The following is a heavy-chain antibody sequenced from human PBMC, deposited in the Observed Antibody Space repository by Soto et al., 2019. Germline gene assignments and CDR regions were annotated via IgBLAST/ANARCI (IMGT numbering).Heavy chain of an antibody. J-gene: IGHJ6*03. CDR2: IIPILGIA. V-gene: IGHV1-69*04. Sequence: SVKVSCKASVYSITGSSRHWVRQATGQGLEWLGRIIPILGIANYAQKFQGRVTITADKSTSTAYMELSSLRSEDTAVYYCARVGSSSSYHHYYMDVWGKGTTVTSP. CDR3: ARVGSSSSYHHYYMDV. CDR1: VYSITGSS. D-gene: IGHD6-6*01.